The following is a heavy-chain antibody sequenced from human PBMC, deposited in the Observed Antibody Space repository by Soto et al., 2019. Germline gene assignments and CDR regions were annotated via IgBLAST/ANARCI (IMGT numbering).Heavy chain of an antibody. CDR3: ARGRTRALDY. D-gene: IGHD1-7*01. V-gene: IGHV1-18*01. CDR1: GYIFTSQG. J-gene: IGHJ4*02. Sequence: QIQLVQSGAEVKKPGASVKVSCKASGYIFTSQGISWVRQAPGQGLEWMGWISTYNGNPNYAQKLQGRVTMITNTSTTTAFLELRSLTSDDTAVYYCARGRTRALDYWGQGTPVIVSS. CDR2: ISTYNGNP.